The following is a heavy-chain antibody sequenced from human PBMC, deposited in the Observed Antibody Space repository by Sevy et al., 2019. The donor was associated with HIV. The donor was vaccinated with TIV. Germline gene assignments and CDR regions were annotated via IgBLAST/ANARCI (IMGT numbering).Heavy chain of an antibody. CDR1: GGTFSSYA. Sequence: ASVKVSCKASGGTFSSYAISWVRQAPGQGLEWMGRIIPIFGTANYAQKFQGRVTITADESTSTAYMELSSLRSGDTAVYYCARGRYSSSWYESPYYFDYWGQGTLVTVSS. J-gene: IGHJ4*02. D-gene: IGHD6-13*01. CDR3: ARGRYSSSWYESPYYFDY. V-gene: IGHV1-69*13. CDR2: IIPIFGTA.